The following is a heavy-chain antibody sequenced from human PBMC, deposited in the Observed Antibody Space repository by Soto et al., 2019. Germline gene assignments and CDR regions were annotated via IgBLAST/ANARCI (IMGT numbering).Heavy chain of an antibody. CDR3: TTHSNYYDSSGYSPIENRYYYYGMDV. CDR2: IKSKTDGGTT. Sequence: GGSLRLSCAASGFTFSNAWMSWVRQAPGKGLEWVGHIKSKTDGGTTDYAAPVKGRFTISRDDSKNTLYLQMNSLKTDDTAVYYCTTHSNYYDSSGYSPIENRYYYYGMDVWGQGTTVTVSS. CDR1: GFTFSNAW. V-gene: IGHV3-15*01. J-gene: IGHJ6*02. D-gene: IGHD3-22*01.